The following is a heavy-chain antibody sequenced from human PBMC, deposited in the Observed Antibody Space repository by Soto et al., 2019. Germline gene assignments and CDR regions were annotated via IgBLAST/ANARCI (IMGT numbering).Heavy chain of an antibody. CDR1: GYTFTSYY. CDR2: VNPIDGNT. D-gene: IGHD3-22*01. J-gene: IGHJ4*02. Sequence: ASVKVSCKASGYTFTSYYMHWVRQAPGQGLEWMGVVNPIDGNTIYTQKFQGRVTMTRDTSTSTVYMELSSLRSEDTAAYSCATSQLLSGSNRGPLDYWGQGTLVTVSS. CDR3: ATSQLLSGSNRGPLDY. V-gene: IGHV1-46*01.